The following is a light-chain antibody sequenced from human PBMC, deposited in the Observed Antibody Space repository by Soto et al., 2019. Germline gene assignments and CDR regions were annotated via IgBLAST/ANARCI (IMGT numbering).Light chain of an antibody. V-gene: IGKV3D-20*02. Sequence: EIVLTQSPGTLSLSPGERATLSCRASQSVSSSYLAWYQQKPGQAPRLLIYGASSRATGIPARFSGSGSGTDFTLIISSLEPEDSAVYYCQQRSNWPPVFTFGQGTRLEIK. CDR1: QSVSSSY. CDR2: GAS. CDR3: QQRSNWPPVFT. J-gene: IGKJ5*01.